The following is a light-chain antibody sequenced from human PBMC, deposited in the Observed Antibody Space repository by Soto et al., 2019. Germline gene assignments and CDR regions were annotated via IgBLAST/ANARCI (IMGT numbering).Light chain of an antibody. J-gene: IGKJ5*01. CDR1: QSVSSSY. Sequence: EIVLTQPPCTLSLSPGERATLSCGASQSVSSSYLAWYQQKPGQAPRLLIYGASSRATGIPDRFSGSGSGTDFTLTISSLEPEDFAVYYCQQRSNWPLTFGQGTRLEIK. CDR2: GAS. V-gene: IGKV3D-20*02. CDR3: QQRSNWPLT.